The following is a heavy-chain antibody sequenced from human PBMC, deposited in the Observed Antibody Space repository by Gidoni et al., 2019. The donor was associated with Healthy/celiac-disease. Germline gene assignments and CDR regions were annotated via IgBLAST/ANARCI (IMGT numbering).Heavy chain of an antibody. Sequence: EVQLVESGVGLVKPGGSLRLSCAASGVTFSSYSMTLYRQAPGKGLECVSSISSSSSYIYYADSVKGRFTISRDNAKNSLYLQMNSLRAEDTSVYYCARDVLEASVVPAAMALDDAFDIWGQGTMVTVSS. D-gene: IGHD2-2*01. J-gene: IGHJ3*02. CDR3: ARDVLEASVVPAAMALDDAFDI. CDR2: ISSSSSYI. CDR1: GVTFSSYS. V-gene: IGHV3-21*01.